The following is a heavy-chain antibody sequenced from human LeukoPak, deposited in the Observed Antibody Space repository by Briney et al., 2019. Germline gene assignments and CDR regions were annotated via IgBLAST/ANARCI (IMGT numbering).Heavy chain of an antibody. CDR3: ARGTVAGIDY. J-gene: IGHJ4*02. CDR2: INHSGST. Sequence: PSETLSLTCAVYGGSFSGYYWSWIRQPPGKGLEWIGEINHSGSTNYNPSLKSRVTISVDTSKNQFSLKLSSVTAADTAVYYCARGTVAGIDYWGQGTLVTVSS. V-gene: IGHV4-34*01. D-gene: IGHD6-19*01. CDR1: GGSFSGYY.